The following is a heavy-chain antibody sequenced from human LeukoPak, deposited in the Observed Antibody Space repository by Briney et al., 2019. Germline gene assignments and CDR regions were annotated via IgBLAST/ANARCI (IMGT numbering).Heavy chain of an antibody. D-gene: IGHD2-21*02. CDR1: GGSFSGYY. Sequence: SETLSLTCAVYGGSFSGYYWSWIRQPPGKGLEWIGEINHSGSTNYNPSLKSRVTISVDTSKNQFSLKLSSVTAADTAVYYCARPAYCGGDCYSYFDYWGQGTLVTVSS. J-gene: IGHJ4*02. V-gene: IGHV4-34*01. CDR3: ARPAYCGGDCYSYFDY. CDR2: INHSGST.